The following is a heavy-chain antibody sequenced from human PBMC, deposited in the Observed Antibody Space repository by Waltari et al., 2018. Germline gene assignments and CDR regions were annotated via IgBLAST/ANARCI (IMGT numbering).Heavy chain of an antibody. V-gene: IGHV3-23*01. CDR2: ISGSGGST. CDR1: GFTFSSYA. CDR3: AKGFGGVIATFDY. D-gene: IGHD3-16*02. Sequence: EVQLLESGGGLVQPGGSLRLSCAASGFTFSSYAMSWVRQAPGKGLEWVSAISGSGGSTYYADSVKCRFTISRDNSKNTLYLQMNSLRAEDTAVYYCAKGFGGVIATFDYWGQGTLVTVSS. J-gene: IGHJ4*02.